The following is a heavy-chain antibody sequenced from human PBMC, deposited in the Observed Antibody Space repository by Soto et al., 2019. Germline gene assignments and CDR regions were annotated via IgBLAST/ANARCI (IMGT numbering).Heavy chain of an antibody. V-gene: IGHV1-69*02. CDR1: GDTFSSYT. CDR3: ATSYGSGSQAFDY. D-gene: IGHD3-10*01. J-gene: IGHJ4*02. Sequence: QVHLVQSGAELKKPGSSVRVSCKASGDTFSSYTINWVRQAPGLGLEWMGRTIPILSMSNYALKFQGRLTITADNSTSTAYMELSSLRSEDTAIYYCATSYGSGSQAFDYWGPGALVTVSS. CDR2: TIPILSMS.